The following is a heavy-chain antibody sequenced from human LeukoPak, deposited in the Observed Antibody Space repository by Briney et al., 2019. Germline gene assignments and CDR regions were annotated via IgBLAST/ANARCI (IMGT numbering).Heavy chain of an antibody. Sequence: GASVKVSCKASGYTFTSYGISWVRQAPGQGLEWMGWISAYDGNTNYAQKLQGRVTMTTDTSTSTAYMELRSLRSDDTAVYYCARDTYYDILTGYKFYYYYGMDVWGQGTTATVSS. CDR2: ISAYDGNT. CDR1: GYTFTSYG. D-gene: IGHD3-9*01. V-gene: IGHV1-18*01. CDR3: ARDTYYDILTGYKFYYYYGMDV. J-gene: IGHJ6*02.